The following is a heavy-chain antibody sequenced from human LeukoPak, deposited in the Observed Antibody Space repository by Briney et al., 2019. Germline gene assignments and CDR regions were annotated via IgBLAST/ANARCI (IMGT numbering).Heavy chain of an antibody. V-gene: IGHV1-2*02. D-gene: IGHD6-6*01. CDR1: GYTFTGYY. CDR3: ARGPHIAARPPQKFDY. Sequence: ASVKVSCKASGYTFTGYYMHWVRQAPGQGLEWMGWINPNSGGTNYAQKFQGRVTMTRDTSISTAYMELSRLRSDDTAVYYCARGPHIAARPPQKFDYWGQGTLVTVSS. CDR2: INPNSGGT. J-gene: IGHJ4*02.